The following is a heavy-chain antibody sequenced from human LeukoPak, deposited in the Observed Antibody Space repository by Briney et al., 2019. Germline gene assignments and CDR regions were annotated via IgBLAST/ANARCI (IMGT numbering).Heavy chain of an antibody. CDR3: ARDREVGPTYWFDP. D-gene: IGHD1-26*01. Sequence: PGGSLRLTCAASGFTFSSYAMHWVRQAPGKGLEWLTVISYDGNNKYYADSLRGRFTISRDNSKDTLHLQMNSLRAEDTAVYYCARDREVGPTYWFDPWGQGTLVTVSS. J-gene: IGHJ5*02. CDR2: ISYDGNNK. V-gene: IGHV3-30*04. CDR1: GFTFSSYA.